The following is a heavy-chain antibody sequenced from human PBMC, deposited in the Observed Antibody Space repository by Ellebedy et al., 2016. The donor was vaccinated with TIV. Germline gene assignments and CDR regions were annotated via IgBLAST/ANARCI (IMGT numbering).Heavy chain of an antibody. D-gene: IGHD2-2*01. V-gene: IGHV4-34*01. CDR1: GGSFSGYY. Sequence: GSLRLXXAVYGGSFSGYYWGWIRQPPGKGLEWIGSIYYSGSTYYNPSLKSRVTISVDTSKNQFSLKLSSVTAADTAVYYCARARGTCGASCSSYYFDYWGQGTLVTVSS. J-gene: IGHJ4*02. CDR3: ARARGTCGASCSSYYFDY. CDR2: IYYSGST.